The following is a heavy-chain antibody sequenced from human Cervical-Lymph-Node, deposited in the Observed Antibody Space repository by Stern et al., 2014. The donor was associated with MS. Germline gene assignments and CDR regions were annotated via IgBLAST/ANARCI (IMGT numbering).Heavy chain of an antibody. CDR3: ARSRDAYSPLAY. Sequence: QLQLQESGPGLVKPSDTLSLTCTVSGGSISGYDCSWIRQPPGKGLEWIGHIYYSGSTNYIPSLKSRVSISIDTPKNQFSLKLSSVTAADTAVYYCARSRDAYSPLAYWGQGALVTVSS. CDR1: GGSISGYD. J-gene: IGHJ4*02. CDR2: IYYSGST. V-gene: IGHV4-59*07. D-gene: IGHD5-24*01.